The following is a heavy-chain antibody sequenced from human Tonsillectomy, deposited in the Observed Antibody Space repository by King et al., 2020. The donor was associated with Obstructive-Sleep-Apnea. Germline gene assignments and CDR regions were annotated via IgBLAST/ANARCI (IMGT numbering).Heavy chain of an antibody. Sequence: VQLVESGGGVVQPGRSLRVSCAASGFTFTNYAMHWVRQAPGKGLEWGAFISYDGGSKNYADSVKGRFTVSRDNSKNTLYLQMNSLRVEDTAVYYCVRERGPYRVWGQGTLVTVSS. J-gene: IGHJ4*02. V-gene: IGHV3-30*04. CDR3: VRERGPYRV. D-gene: IGHD3-10*01. CDR2: ISYDGGSK. CDR1: GFTFTNYA.